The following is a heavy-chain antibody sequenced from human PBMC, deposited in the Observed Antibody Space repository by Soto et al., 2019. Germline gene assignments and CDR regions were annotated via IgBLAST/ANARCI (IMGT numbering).Heavy chain of an antibody. Sequence: QVQLVQSGAEVKKPGASVKVSCKVSGYTLTELSMHWVRQAPGKGLEWMGGFDPEDGETIYAQKFQGRVTMTEDTSXDXXYMELSSLRSEDTAVYYCATDSEYYYGSGSYSFDYWGQGTLVTVSS. CDR3: ATDSEYYYGSGSYSFDY. CDR1: GYTLTELS. V-gene: IGHV1-24*01. J-gene: IGHJ4*02. D-gene: IGHD3-10*01. CDR2: FDPEDGET.